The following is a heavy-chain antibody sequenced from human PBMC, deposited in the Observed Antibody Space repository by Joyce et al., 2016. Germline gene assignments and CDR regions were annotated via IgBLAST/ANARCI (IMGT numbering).Heavy chain of an antibody. CDR1: GFTFTGYY. CDR2: IKSEKGDT. CDR3: AREGLPHGGFDY. Sequence: QVQLVQSGTEVTKPGASVKVSCKASGFTFTGYYLHWVRVAPGQGLGMMGWIKSEKGDTHYTQNFQGRVTMTRDTSINTAYMEVTRLRSDDTAFYYCAREGLPHGGFDYWGLGTLVTVSS. V-gene: IGHV1-2*02. J-gene: IGHJ4*02.